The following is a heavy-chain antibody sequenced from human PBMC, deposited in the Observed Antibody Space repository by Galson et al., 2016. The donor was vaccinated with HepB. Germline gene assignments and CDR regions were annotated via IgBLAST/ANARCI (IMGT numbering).Heavy chain of an antibody. CDR1: GFPFNTYA. Sequence: SLRLSCAASGFPFNTYAMTWVRQAPGKGLEWVSGVSGHAGYTYYADSVKGRFTISRDNSKNTLYLQMSSLRAEDTAMYYCAKATPYYDVLTGFFVYYSDYWGHGTLVTVSS. CDR3: AKATPYYDVLTGFFVYYSDY. D-gene: IGHD3-9*01. J-gene: IGHJ4*01. CDR2: VSGHAGYT. V-gene: IGHV3-23*01.